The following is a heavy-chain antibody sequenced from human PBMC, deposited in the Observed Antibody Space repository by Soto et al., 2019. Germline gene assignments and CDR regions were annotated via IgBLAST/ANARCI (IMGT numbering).Heavy chain of an antibody. V-gene: IGHV3-30*18. Sequence: QVQLVESGGGVVQPGRSLRLSCAASGFTFSNYGMHWVRQAPGKGLEWVAVISYDGSNKYYADSVKGRFTISRDKSKNTLYLQMNSLRSEDTAVYYCAKDRSAANTAMVAYYFDYWGQGTLVTVSS. D-gene: IGHD5-18*01. CDR3: AKDRSAANTAMVAYYFDY. CDR1: GFTFSNYG. CDR2: ISYDGSNK. J-gene: IGHJ4*02.